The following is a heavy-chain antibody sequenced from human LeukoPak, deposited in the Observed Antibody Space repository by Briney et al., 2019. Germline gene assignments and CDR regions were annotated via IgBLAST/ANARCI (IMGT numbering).Heavy chain of an antibody. D-gene: IGHD3-10*01. V-gene: IGHV3-48*03. CDR3: ARYTVRGDPVDY. CDR2: ISSSGSTI. Sequence: PGGSLRLSCAASGFTFSSYEMNWVRQAPGKGLEWVSYISSSGSTIYYADSVKGRFTISRDNAKNSLYLQMNSLRAEDTAVYYCARYTVRGDPVDYWGQGTLVTVSS. J-gene: IGHJ4*02. CDR1: GFTFSSYE.